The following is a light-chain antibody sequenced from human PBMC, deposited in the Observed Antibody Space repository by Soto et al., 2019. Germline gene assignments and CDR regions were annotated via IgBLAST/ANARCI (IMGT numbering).Light chain of an antibody. J-gene: IGLJ1*01. Sequence: SYELTQPPSVSVAPGKTARITCGGNNIGSKSVHWYQQKPGQAPVLVIYYDSDRPSGIPERFSGSNSGNTATLTISRVEAGDEADYYCQVWDSSSDHPNYAFGTGTKVTV. V-gene: IGLV3-21*04. CDR1: NIGSKS. CDR2: YDS. CDR3: QVWDSSSDHPNYA.